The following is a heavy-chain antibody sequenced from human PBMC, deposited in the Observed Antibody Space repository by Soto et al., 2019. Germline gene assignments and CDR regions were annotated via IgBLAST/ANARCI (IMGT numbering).Heavy chain of an antibody. Sequence: QVHLVKSGGEGKKPGASVKVSCKASGYTFTNYGVNCVRQAPGQGLEWMGWINTYNGNTNYAQRLQGRVTLTTDTSTRPAYMELRSLTSDDTAVYYCARGSSPVDFDYWGQGTLVTVSS. J-gene: IGHJ4*02. D-gene: IGHD6-13*01. CDR1: GYTFTNYG. CDR2: INTYNGNT. CDR3: ARGSSPVDFDY. V-gene: IGHV1-18*01.